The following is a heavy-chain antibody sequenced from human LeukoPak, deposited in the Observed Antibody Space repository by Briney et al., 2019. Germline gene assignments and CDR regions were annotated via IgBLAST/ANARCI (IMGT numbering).Heavy chain of an antibody. D-gene: IGHD2-15*01. CDR3: ARNPLYCAGGSCSYHDY. CDR1: GFTFSSYS. J-gene: IGHJ4*02. V-gene: IGHV3-53*01. Sequence: TGGSLRLSCAASGFTFSSYSMNWVRQAPGKGLEWVSVLYSVENTYYADSVKGRFTVSRDSSKNTLYLQMNSLRAEDTAVYYCARNPLYCAGGSCSYHDYWGQGTLVTVSS. CDR2: LYSVENT.